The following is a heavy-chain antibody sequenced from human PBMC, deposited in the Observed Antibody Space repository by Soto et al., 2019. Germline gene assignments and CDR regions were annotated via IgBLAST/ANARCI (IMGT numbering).Heavy chain of an antibody. J-gene: IGHJ6*04. D-gene: IGHD1-26*01. V-gene: IGHV3-7*01. CDR1: GFSFSNYW. CDR2: IKEDGSVK. Sequence: EVQVVESGGGLVQPGGSLRLSCAASGFSFSNYWMAWVRQAPGQGLEWVANIKEDGSVKQYADSVKGRFTISRDNGKNSQYLQMHTLRADDTSVYYCARDQVGALDVWGKGTTVTVSS. CDR3: ARDQVGALDV.